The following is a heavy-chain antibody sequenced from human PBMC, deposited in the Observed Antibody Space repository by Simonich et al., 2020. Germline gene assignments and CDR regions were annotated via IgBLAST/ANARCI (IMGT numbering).Heavy chain of an antibody. CDR1: GYSISSGDY. J-gene: IGHJ6*02. CDR2: SYHRGTP. CDR3: ARVGYSNYYYYGMDV. Sequence: QVQLQESGPGLVKPSETLSLTCAVSGYSISSGDYWGWIRQPPGKGLAGIRSSYHRGTPDYTPPLKCRVTISVDTSQNQFSLKLSSVTAADTAVYYCARVGYSNYYYYGMDVWGQGTTVTVSS. V-gene: IGHV4-38-2*01. D-gene: IGHD6-13*01.